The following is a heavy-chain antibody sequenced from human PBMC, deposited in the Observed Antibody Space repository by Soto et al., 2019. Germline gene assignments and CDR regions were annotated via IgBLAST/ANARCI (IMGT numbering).Heavy chain of an antibody. V-gene: IGHV5-51*01. D-gene: IGHD3-22*01. J-gene: IGHJ5*01. Sequence: RGESLKISCKVSGYSFIAHWIAWVRQMPGEGLEWMGIINPADSDIRYSPSFQGQVTISVDKSINTAYLQWSSLKASDTATYYCTRPQSSGWYDFWGQGTLVTVSS. CDR3: TRPQSSGWYDF. CDR1: GYSFIAHW. CDR2: INPADSDI.